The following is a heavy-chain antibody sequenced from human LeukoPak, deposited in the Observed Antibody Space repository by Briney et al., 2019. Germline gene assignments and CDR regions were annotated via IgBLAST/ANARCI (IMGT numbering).Heavy chain of an antibody. Sequence: GGSLRLSCAASGFTFSPYWMHWVRQAPGKGLVWVSRINSDGTRTNYADSVKGRFTISRDNAKNTLYLQMNSLRAEDTAVYYCARDIVATYDYWGQGMLVTVSS. D-gene: IGHD5-12*01. CDR2: INSDGTRT. CDR1: GFTFSPYW. V-gene: IGHV3-74*01. CDR3: ARDIVATYDY. J-gene: IGHJ4*02.